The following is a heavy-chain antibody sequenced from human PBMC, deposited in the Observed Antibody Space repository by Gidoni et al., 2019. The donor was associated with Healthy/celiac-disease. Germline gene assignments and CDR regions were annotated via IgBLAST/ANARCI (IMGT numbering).Heavy chain of an antibody. V-gene: IGHV4-34*01. CDR2: INHSGST. Sequence: QVQLQQWGAGRLKPSENLSLTCAVYGGSFSGYYWSWIRQPPGKGLAWIGEINHSGSTNYNPSLKSRVTISVDTSKNQFSLKLSSVTAADTAVYYCASNYYDSLDAFDIWGQGTMVTVSS. CDR3: ASNYYDSLDAFDI. CDR1: GGSFSGYY. J-gene: IGHJ3*02. D-gene: IGHD3-22*01.